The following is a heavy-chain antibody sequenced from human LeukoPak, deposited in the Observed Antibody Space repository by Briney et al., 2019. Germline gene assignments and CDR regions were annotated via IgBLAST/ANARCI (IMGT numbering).Heavy chain of an antibody. D-gene: IGHD1-26*01. V-gene: IGHV5-51*01. Sequence: GESLKISCKISGYIFTTYWIGWVRQMPGKGVEWMGIIYPGDSETRYSPSFQGQVTFSVDKSISAAYLQWSSLNVSDTAIYYCARTQLVGAPDYWGQGTLVTVSS. CDR1: GYIFTTYW. CDR3: ARTQLVGAPDY. CDR2: IYPGDSET. J-gene: IGHJ4*02.